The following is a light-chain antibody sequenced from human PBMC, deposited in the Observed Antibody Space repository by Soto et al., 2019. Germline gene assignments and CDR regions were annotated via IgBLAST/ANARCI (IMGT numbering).Light chain of an antibody. CDR1: QSVSSY. J-gene: IGKJ3*01. CDR3: QQRSNWLT. Sequence: VVLTQSPATLSLTPGERATLSCRASQSVSSYLAWYQQKPGQAPRLLIYDASNRATGIPARFSGSGSGTDFTLTISSLEPEDFAVYYCQQRSNWLTFGPGSNVDV. V-gene: IGKV3-11*01. CDR2: DAS.